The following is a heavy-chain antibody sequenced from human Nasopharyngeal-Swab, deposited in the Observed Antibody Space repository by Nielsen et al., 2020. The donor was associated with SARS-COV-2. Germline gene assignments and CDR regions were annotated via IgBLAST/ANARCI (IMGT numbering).Heavy chain of an antibody. V-gene: IGHV3-23*01. J-gene: IGHJ4*02. Sequence: GESLKISCAASGFSFSTYAMSWVRQAPGTGLEWVSAISGSGGDTYYADSVKGRFTISRDNSKNTLYLRMNSLRAEDTAVYYCAKDGSSSPTYWGQGTLVTVSS. CDR1: GFSFSTYA. CDR2: ISGSGGDT. D-gene: IGHD6-13*01. CDR3: AKDGSSSPTY.